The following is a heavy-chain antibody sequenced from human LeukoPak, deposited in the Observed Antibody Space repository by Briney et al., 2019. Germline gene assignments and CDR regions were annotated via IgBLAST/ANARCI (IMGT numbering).Heavy chain of an antibody. J-gene: IGHJ5*02. CDR3: TRFIRGVTQSSYDT. CDR2: IKEDASEK. Sequence: PGGSLRLSCAASGFTFGDYWMSWVRQAPGKGLEWVANIKEDASEKYSVGSVKGRFTISRDNTKNSLYLQMNSLRVEDTAVYYCTRFIRGVTQSSYDTWGQGTLVTVSS. D-gene: IGHD3-10*01. V-gene: IGHV3-7*01. CDR1: GFTFGDYW.